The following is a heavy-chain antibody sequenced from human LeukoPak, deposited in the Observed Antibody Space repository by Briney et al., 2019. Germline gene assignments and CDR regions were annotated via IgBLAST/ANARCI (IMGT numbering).Heavy chain of an antibody. Sequence: ASVTVSFKASGYTFTDYYMHWVRQAPGQGLEWMGRINPNSGGTNYAQKFQGRVTMTRDTSISTAYMELSRLRSDDTAVYYCARVLTSLSGSYFFDYWGQGTLVTVSS. CDR2: INPNSGGT. CDR3: ARVLTSLSGSYFFDY. V-gene: IGHV1-2*06. J-gene: IGHJ4*02. CDR1: GYTFTDYY. D-gene: IGHD3-22*01.